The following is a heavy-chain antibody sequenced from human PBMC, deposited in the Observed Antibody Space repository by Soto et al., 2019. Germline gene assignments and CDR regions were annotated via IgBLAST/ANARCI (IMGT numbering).Heavy chain of an antibody. Sequence: EVQLLESGGGLVQPGGSLRLSCVASGLTFSSYVMSWVRQAPGKGLEWVSTISVGGGSTYYADSVKGRFTVSRDNSKNTLYLQMNSLRAEDTAVYYCARDRWELPRGAEYYYYYGMDVWGQGTTVTVSS. CDR3: ARDRWELPRGAEYYYYYGMDV. V-gene: IGHV3-23*01. D-gene: IGHD1-26*01. J-gene: IGHJ6*02. CDR1: GLTFSSYV. CDR2: ISVGGGST.